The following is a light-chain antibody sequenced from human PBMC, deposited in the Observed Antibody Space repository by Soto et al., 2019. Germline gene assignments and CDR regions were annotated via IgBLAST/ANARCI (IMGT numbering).Light chain of an antibody. CDR2: GAS. CDR1: QSVISSY. V-gene: IGKV3D-20*02. Sequence: EIVLTQSPGTLSLSPGEIATLSFRASQSVISSYLAWYQQKPGQAPRLLIYGASSRATGIPDRFSGSGSGTDFTLTITSLEPEDFAVYYCQHRSNWPLTFGGGTKVDIK. J-gene: IGKJ4*01. CDR3: QHRSNWPLT.